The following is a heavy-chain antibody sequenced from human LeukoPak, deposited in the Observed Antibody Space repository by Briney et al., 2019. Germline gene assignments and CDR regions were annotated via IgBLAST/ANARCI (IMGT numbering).Heavy chain of an antibody. CDR1: GYTFTGYY. V-gene: IGHV1-2*02. D-gene: IGHD3-9*01. CDR3: ASHYDILTGYSPALDY. J-gene: IGHJ4*02. Sequence: ASVKVSCKASGYTFTGYYMHWVRQAPGQGLEWMGWINPNGGGTDYAQKFQGRVTMTRDTSISTAYMELSRLRSDDTAVYYCASHYDILTGYSPALDYWGQGTLVTVSS. CDR2: INPNGGGT.